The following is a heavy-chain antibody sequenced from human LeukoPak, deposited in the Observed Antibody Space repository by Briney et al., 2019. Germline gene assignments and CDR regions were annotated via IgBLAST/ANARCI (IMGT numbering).Heavy chain of an antibody. CDR3: ARGGSVEPAAIGWFDP. CDR1: GFTFSSYA. D-gene: IGHD2-2*01. CDR2: ISYDGSNK. Sequence: GGSLRLSCAASGFTFSSYAMHWVRQAPGKGLEWVAVISYDGSNKYYADSVKGRFTISRDNAKNSLYLQMNSLRAEDTAVYYCARGGSVEPAAIGWFDPWGQGTLVTVSS. J-gene: IGHJ5*02. V-gene: IGHV3-30*04.